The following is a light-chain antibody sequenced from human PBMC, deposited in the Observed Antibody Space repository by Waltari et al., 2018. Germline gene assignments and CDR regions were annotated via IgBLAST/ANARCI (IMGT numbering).Light chain of an antibody. V-gene: IGLV3-1*01. Sequence: SYELTQPPSVSVSPGQTATITCSGDKLGSQFACWYQQKPGQAPVLVLYQDTKRPSGIPERFSGSTSGNTATLTISGTQPMDEADYYCRAWDSSTAVFGGGTKLTVL. CDR1: KLGSQF. J-gene: IGLJ2*01. CDR2: QDT. CDR3: RAWDSSTAV.